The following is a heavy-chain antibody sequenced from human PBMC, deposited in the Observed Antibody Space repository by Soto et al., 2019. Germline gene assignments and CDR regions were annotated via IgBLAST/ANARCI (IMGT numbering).Heavy chain of an antibody. Sequence: QLQLQESGPGLVKPSETLSLTCTVSGGSISSGSSYWGWFRQPPGKGLEWIGNIYYRGNTYYNQPLKSRVTISIDSSKTQFSLKLNSVTNAHTAVYYCAAQDYGAKGYYFETWGQGTLVSVSS. J-gene: IGHJ4*02. CDR3: AAQDYGAKGYYFET. CDR1: GGSISSGSSY. CDR2: IYYRGNT. V-gene: IGHV4-39*01. D-gene: IGHD4-17*01.